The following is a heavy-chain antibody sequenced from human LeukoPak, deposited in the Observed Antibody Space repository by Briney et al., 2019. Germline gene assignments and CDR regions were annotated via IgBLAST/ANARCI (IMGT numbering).Heavy chain of an antibody. CDR2: TNSDGSST. Sequence: GGSLRLSCAASGFTSSSYWMHWVRQAPGKGLVWVSRTNSDGSSTYYADSVKGRFTISKDNAENTVYPQMNSLRADDTAVYYCARGGYYVSGSFYCWGQGTLVTVSS. CDR3: ARGGYYVSGSFYC. V-gene: IGHV3-74*01. D-gene: IGHD3-10*01. J-gene: IGHJ4*02. CDR1: GFTSSSYW.